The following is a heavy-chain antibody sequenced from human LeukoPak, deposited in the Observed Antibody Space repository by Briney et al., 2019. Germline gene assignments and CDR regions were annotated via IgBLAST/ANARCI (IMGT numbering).Heavy chain of an antibody. CDR2: IIPIFGTA. J-gene: IGHJ4*02. CDR1: GGTFSSYA. Sequence: GASVKVSCKASGGTFSSYAISWVRQAPGPGLEWMGGIIPIFGTANYAQKFQGRVTITADESTSTAYMELSSLRSEDTAVYYCARGLGIVPAAVDYWGQGTLVTVSS. V-gene: IGHV1-69*01. D-gene: IGHD2-2*01. CDR3: ARGLGIVPAAVDY.